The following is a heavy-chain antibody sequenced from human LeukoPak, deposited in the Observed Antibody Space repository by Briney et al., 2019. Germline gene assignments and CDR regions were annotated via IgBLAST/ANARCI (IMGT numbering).Heavy chain of an antibody. D-gene: IGHD4-17*01. CDR2: ISAYNGNT. J-gene: IGHJ4*02. V-gene: IGHV1-18*01. CDR3: ARGGTVTQYYFDY. Sequence: ASVKVSCKASGYSFTNYAMNWVRQAPGQGLEWMGWISAYNGNTNYAQKLQGRVTMTTDTSTSTAYMELRSLRSDDTAVYYCARGGTVTQYYFDYWGQGTLVTVSS. CDR1: GYSFTNYA.